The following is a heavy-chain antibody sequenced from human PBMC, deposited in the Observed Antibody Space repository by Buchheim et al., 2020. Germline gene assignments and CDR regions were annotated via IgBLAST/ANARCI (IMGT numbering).Heavy chain of an antibody. Sequence: EVQLVESGGGLIQPGGSLRLSCAASGFTFTTFLMHWVRQVPGKGLMWVSRINPDGSDRSYAASVRGRFTISSDNAENTLYLQMNSLRVEDTGVYSCAREVRGHAYFDTWGQGT. CDR3: AREVRGHAYFDT. CDR1: GFTFTTFL. CDR2: INPDGSDR. V-gene: IGHV3-74*01. J-gene: IGHJ4*02.